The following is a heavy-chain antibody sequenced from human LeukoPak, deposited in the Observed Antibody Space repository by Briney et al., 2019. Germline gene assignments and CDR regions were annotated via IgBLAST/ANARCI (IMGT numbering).Heavy chain of an antibody. V-gene: IGHV3-73*01. Sequence: GGSLKLSCAASGFTFSGSAMHWVRQASGKGLEWVGRIRSKANSYATAYAASVKGRFTISRDDSKNTAYLQMNSLKTEDTAVYYCARGSYDFWSGYYAPYNWFDPWGQGTLVTVSS. D-gene: IGHD3-3*01. J-gene: IGHJ5*02. CDR1: GFTFSGSA. CDR2: IRSKANSYAT. CDR3: ARGSYDFWSGYYAPYNWFDP.